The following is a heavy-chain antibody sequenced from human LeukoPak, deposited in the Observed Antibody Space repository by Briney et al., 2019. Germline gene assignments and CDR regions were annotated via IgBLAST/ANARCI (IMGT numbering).Heavy chain of an antibody. D-gene: IGHD4-17*01. J-gene: IGHJ4*02. CDR2: FQTGVST. CDR1: GDSISSGRYK. Sequence: SETLSLTSTVSGDSISSGRYKWSWIRQPAGKGLEWIGRFQTGVSTDYNPSLKSRVSISVDTSKNQFSLKLTSVTAADTAVYYCARDPDYGDYEFDYWGQGTLVTVSS. CDR3: ARDPDYGDYEFDY. V-gene: IGHV4-61*02.